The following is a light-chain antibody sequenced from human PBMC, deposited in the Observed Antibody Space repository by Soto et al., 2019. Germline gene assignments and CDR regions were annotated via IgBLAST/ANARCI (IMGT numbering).Light chain of an antibody. V-gene: IGKV3-20*01. J-gene: IGKJ1*01. CDR3: QQYDTSPRT. Sequence: EIVLPPSPGTLSLSPVDRATLSCRASPNLGSGYLAGYQPTPGQAPRILIYAASTRATGIPDRFSGSGSGTDYSLTISRLQPEEFAVYYGQQYDTSPRTFGQGTKVDNK. CDR1: PNLGSGY. CDR2: AAS.